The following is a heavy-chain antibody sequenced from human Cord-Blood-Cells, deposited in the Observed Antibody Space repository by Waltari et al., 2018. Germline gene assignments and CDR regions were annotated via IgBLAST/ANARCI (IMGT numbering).Heavy chain of an antibody. CDR2: INPNSGGT. J-gene: IGHJ5*02. CDR3: ARELDIVVVPAANWFDP. V-gene: IGHV1-2*02. D-gene: IGHD2-2*03. CDR1: GYTFTGYY. Sequence: QVQLVQSGAEVKKPGASVKVSCKASGYTFTGYYMHWVRPAPGQGLEWMGWINPNSGGTNYAQKFQGKVTMTRDTSISTAYMELSRLRSDDTAVYYCARELDIVVVPAANWFDPWGQGTLVTVSS.